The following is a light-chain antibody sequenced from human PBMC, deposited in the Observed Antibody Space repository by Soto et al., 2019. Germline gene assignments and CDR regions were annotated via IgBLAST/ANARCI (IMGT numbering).Light chain of an antibody. J-gene: IGLJ2*01. Sequence: QSVLTQPPSASGSPGQSVTISCTGTSGDIGAYNYVSWYQQHPGRAPKLMIYDVTKRPSGVPDRFSGSKSGNTASLTVSGLQADDDAYYYCNSYAGRKLIFGGGTKVTVL. CDR1: SGDIGAYNY. V-gene: IGLV2-8*01. CDR2: DVT. CDR3: NSYAGRKLI.